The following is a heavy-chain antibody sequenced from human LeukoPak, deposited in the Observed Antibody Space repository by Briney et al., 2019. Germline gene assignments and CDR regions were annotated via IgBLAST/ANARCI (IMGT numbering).Heavy chain of an antibody. CDR3: ARRYTAMVTGPFDY. CDR1: GFTFSSYA. Sequence: GGSLRLSCAASGFTFSSYAMSWVRQAPGKGLEWVSAISGSGGSTYYADSVKGRFTISRDNSKNTLYLQMNSLRAEDTAVYYCARRYTAMVTGPFDYWGQGTLVTVSS. J-gene: IGHJ4*02. V-gene: IGHV3-23*01. D-gene: IGHD5-18*01. CDR2: ISGSGGST.